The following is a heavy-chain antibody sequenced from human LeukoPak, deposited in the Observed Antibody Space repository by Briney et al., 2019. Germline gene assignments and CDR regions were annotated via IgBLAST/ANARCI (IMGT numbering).Heavy chain of an antibody. V-gene: IGHV3-30*02. CDR2: IRYDGSNK. D-gene: IGHD3-22*01. CDR1: GFTFSSYG. J-gene: IGHJ4*02. Sequence: GGSLRLSCAASGFTFSSYGMHWVRQAPGKGLEWVAFIRYDGSNKYYADPVKGRFAISRDNSKNTLYLQMNSLRAEDTAVYYCVRGYYAGRGHHFEYWGQGTLVTVSS. CDR3: VRGYYAGRGHHFEY.